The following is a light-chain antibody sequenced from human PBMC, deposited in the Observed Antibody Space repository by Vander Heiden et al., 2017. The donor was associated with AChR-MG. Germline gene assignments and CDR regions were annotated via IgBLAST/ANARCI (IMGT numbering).Light chain of an antibody. CDR3: HQRERWPWT. CDR1: QTIPLN. J-gene: IGKJ1*01. CDR2: DVP. V-gene: IGKV3-11*01. Sequence: VLTPSPATLSCSLGTRAALSCRASQTIPLNLAWYQQRPGQAPTLLIDDVPTRGTGVPDRFSGSGSGTDFILAISSLEPEDAAVYFCHQRERWPWTFGRGTKIEI.